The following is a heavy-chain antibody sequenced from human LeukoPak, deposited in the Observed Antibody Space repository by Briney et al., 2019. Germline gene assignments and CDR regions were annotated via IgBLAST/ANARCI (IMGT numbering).Heavy chain of an antibody. Sequence: SETLSLTCTVSGGSISSGSYYWSWIRQPAGKGLEWIGRIYTSGSTNYNPSLKSRVTISVDTSKNQFSLQLNSVTPEDTAVYYCARDLWPILYYMDVWGKGTTVTVSS. J-gene: IGHJ6*03. CDR2: IYTSGST. CDR1: GGSISSGSYY. CDR3: ARDLWPILYYMDV. V-gene: IGHV4-61*02.